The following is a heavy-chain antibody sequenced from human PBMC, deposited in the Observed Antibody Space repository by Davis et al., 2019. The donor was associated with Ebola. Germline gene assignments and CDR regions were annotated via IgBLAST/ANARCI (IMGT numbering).Heavy chain of an antibody. V-gene: IGHV3-23*01. J-gene: IGHJ3*01. CDR3: AKDTPNIWFDV. Sequence: GESLKTSCAASGFTFSSYGMHWVRHAPGKGLEWVSTLGTSADTYYAGSVKGRFTISRDNSKNTLYLQMNGLRVEDTAIYYCAKDTPNIWFDVWGQGTMVAVSS. CDR2: LGTSADT. CDR1: GFTFSSYG. D-gene: IGHD2-15*01.